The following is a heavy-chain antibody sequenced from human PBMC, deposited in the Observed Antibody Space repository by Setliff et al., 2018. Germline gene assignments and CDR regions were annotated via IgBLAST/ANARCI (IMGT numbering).Heavy chain of an antibody. CDR2: VTQGAST. J-gene: IGHJ3*02. V-gene: IGHV3-53*01. CDR3: ARESIERLRFWGSGETPDSDVLDM. CDR1: GFSFSAYS. Sequence: PWGSLRLSCETSGFSFSAYSMTWVRQFPGKGLQWVSGVTQGASTFYADSVKGRFTISRDNSKSSVYLQMNSLRDEDTAVYYCARESIERLRFWGSGETPDSDVLDMWGQGTMVTVSS. D-gene: IGHD5-12*01.